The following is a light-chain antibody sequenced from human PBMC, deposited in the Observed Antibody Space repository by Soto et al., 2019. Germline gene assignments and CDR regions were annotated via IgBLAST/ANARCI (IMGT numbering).Light chain of an antibody. CDR3: QQYGSSPWT. CDR2: GAS. CDR1: QSVSSY. Sequence: ETVLTQSPGTLSLSPGERATPSCRASQSVSSYLGWYQQKPGQAPRLLIYGASSRATGIPDRFSGSGSGTDFTLTISRLEPEDFAVYYCQQYGSSPWTFGQGTKVDIK. V-gene: IGKV3-20*01. J-gene: IGKJ1*01.